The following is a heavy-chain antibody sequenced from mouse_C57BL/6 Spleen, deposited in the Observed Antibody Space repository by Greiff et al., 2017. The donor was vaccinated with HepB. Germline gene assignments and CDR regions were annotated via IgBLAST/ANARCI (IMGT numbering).Heavy chain of an antibody. V-gene: IGHV1-69*01. D-gene: IGHD2-3*01. J-gene: IGHJ2*01. CDR1: GYTFTSYW. Sequence: VQLQQPGAELVMPGASVKLSCKASGYTFTSYWMHWVKQRPGQGLEWIGEIDPSDSYTNYNQKFKGKSTLTVDKSSSTAYMQLSSLTSEDSAVYYCARYGYYPHFDYWGQGTTLTVSS. CDR2: IDPSDSYT. CDR3: ARYGYYPHFDY.